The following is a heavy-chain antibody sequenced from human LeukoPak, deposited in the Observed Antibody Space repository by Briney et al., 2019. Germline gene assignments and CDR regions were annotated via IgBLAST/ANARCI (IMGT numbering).Heavy chain of an antibody. D-gene: IGHD3-10*01. CDR2: INTSGGST. CDR1: GFTFSDYA. V-gene: IGHV3-23*01. J-gene: IGHJ5*02. Sequence: GGSLRLSCATSGFTFSDYAMTWVRQTPGKGLEWVSAINTSGGSTYYADSVKGRFTISRDSSKNTLYLQMDSLRAEDTAVYYCAKSGRAVGRLTNWFDPWGQGTLVTVSS. CDR3: AKSGRAVGRLTNWFDP.